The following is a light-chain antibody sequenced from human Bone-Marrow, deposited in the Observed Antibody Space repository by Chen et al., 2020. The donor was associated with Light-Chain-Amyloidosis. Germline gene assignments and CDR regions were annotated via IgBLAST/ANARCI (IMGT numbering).Light chain of an antibody. CDR3: QSYQGSSQGV. J-gene: IGLJ3*02. V-gene: IGLV6-57*01. CDR1: SGSIATNY. CDR2: END. Sequence: NFMLTQPHSVSESPGKTVIISCTRSSGSIATNYVQWYQQRPGSPPTTVIYENDQRPSGVPDRFSGSIDRSSNSASLTISGLKTEDEADYYCQSYQGSSQGVFGGVTKLTVL.